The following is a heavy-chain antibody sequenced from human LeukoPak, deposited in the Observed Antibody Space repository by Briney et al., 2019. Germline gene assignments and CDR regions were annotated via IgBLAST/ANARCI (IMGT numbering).Heavy chain of an antibody. D-gene: IGHD3-10*01. J-gene: IGHJ3*02. CDR3: HGSGRAFDI. CDR1: GFTFITYA. Sequence: GGSLRLSCAASGFTFITYAMTWVRQAPGKGLEWVSTISRSGGSTYYADSVKGRFTISRDDSKNTLYLQMNSLRAEDTAFTSAHGSGRAFDIWGQGTMVTVSS. CDR2: ISRSGGST. V-gene: IGHV3-23*01.